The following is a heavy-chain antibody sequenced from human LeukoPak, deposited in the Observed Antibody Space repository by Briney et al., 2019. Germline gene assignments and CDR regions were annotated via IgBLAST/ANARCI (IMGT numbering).Heavy chain of an antibody. D-gene: IGHD4-17*01. Sequence: PGGSLRLSCAASGFTFSSYSMNWVRQAPGKGLEWVSSISSSSSYIYYADSVKGRFTISRDNAKNSLYLQMNSLRAEDTAVYYCVRAYGDYYYYGMDVWGQGTTVTVSS. CDR1: GFTFSSYS. V-gene: IGHV3-21*01. CDR3: VRAYGDYYYYGMDV. CDR2: ISSSSSYI. J-gene: IGHJ6*02.